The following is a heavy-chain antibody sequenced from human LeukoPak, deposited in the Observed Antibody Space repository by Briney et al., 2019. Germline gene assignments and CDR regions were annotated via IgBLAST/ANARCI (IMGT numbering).Heavy chain of an antibody. D-gene: IGHD3-9*01. J-gene: IGHJ4*02. V-gene: IGHV3-23*01. Sequence: GGSLRLSCAASGFTFSSNSMSWVRQAPGKGLEWVSSVSGSGGSTFYADSVKGRFTISRDNSKNTLSLQMNSLRAEDTAVYYCADDYDLLTSYYTDLGYWGQGTLVTVSS. CDR1: GFTFSSNS. CDR3: ADDYDLLTSYYTDLGY. CDR2: VSGSGGST.